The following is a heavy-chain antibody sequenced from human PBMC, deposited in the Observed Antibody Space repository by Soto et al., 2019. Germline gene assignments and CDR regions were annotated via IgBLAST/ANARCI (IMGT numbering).Heavy chain of an antibody. CDR1: GFTFSSYA. CDR2: ISGSGGST. V-gene: IGHV3-23*01. CDR3: AKERGRNRNFAMDV. J-gene: IGHJ6*02. Sequence: GGSLRLSCAASGFTFSSYAMSWVRQAPGKGLEWVSAISGSGGSTYYADSVKGRFTISRDNSKNTLYLQMNTLRHEDTAVYYCAKERGRNRNFAMDVWGQGTSVTVSS. D-gene: IGHD1-1*01.